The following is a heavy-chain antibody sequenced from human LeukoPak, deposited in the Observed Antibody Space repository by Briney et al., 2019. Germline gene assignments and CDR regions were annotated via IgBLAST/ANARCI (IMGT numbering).Heavy chain of an antibody. CDR2: TSSSGSTI. V-gene: IGHV3-48*03. CDR3: ARVPSDRTKYMDV. J-gene: IGHJ6*03. CDR1: GFTFSSYE. Sequence: GGSLRLSCAASGFTFSSYEMNWVRQAPGKGLEWVSYTSSSGSTIYYADSVKGRFTISRDNAKNSLYLQMNSLRAEDTALYYCARVPSDRTKYMDVWGKGTTVTVSS. D-gene: IGHD2-15*01.